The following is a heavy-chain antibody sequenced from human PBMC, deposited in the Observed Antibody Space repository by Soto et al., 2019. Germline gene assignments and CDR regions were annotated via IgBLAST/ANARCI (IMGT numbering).Heavy chain of an antibody. Sequence: SVKVSCKASGGTFSSYTISWVRQAPGQGLEWMGRIIPILGIANYAQKFQGRVTTTADKSTSTAYMELSSLRSEGTAVYYCAREGGLDSKTGDFQHWGQGTLVTVSS. D-gene: IGHD4-4*01. CDR1: GGTFSSYT. V-gene: IGHV1-69*04. J-gene: IGHJ1*01. CDR2: IIPILGIA. CDR3: AREGGLDSKTGDFQH.